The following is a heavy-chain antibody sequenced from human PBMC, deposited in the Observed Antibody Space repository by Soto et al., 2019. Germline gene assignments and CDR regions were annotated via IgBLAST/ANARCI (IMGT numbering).Heavy chain of an antibody. CDR1: GFTFSSHG. CDR2: LSRGGGTT. CDR3: AKDGQYRTDGFDV. J-gene: IGHJ3*01. Sequence: EAQLLESGGDWAQPGGSLRLSCAASGFTFSSHGMSWVRQAPGKGLEWIAGLSRGGGTTYYADSVQGRFTISRDNSKNTLELIMNSLKVEDTALDYCAKDGQYRTDGFDVWGQGTMVTVSS. D-gene: IGHD6-6*01. V-gene: IGHV3-23*01.